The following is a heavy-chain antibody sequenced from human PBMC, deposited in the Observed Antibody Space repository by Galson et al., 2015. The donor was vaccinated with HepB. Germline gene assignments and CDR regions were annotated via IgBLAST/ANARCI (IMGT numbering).Heavy chain of an antibody. CDR2: IYYSGST. CDR3: ARRGYDFWSGLDYMDV. J-gene: IGHJ6*03. Sequence: LSLTCTVSGGSISSGGYYWSWIRQHPGKGLEWIGYIYYSGSTYYNPSLKSRVTISVDTSKNQFSLKLSSVTAADTAVYYCARRGYDFWSGLDYMDVWGKGTTVTVSS. CDR1: GGSISSGGYY. D-gene: IGHD3-3*01. V-gene: IGHV4-31*03.